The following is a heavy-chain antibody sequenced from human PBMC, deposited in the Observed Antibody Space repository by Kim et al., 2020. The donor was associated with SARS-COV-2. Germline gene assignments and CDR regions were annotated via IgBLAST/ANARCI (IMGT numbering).Heavy chain of an antibody. CDR2: INRSGGGT. D-gene: IGHD3-16*01. J-gene: IGHJ4*02. Sequence: ASVKVSCKASGFTFTFYSMHWVRQAPGQGLEWMGMINRSGGGTNYAQKFQGRVTMTGDTSTNTVYMELSSLRSDDTAVYYCAKEGGHWGKGTLVTASS. CDR3: AKEGGH. CDR1: GFTFTFYS. V-gene: IGHV1-46*01.